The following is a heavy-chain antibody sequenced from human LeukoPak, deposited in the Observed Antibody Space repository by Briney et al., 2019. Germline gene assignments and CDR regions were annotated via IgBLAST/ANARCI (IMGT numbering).Heavy chain of an antibody. CDR3: ARTGMDTAMGPKRDYYYYGMDV. CDR2: IKQDGSEK. CDR1: GFTFSSYW. Sequence: GGSLRLSCAASGFTFSSYWMSWVRQAPGKGLEWVANIKQDGSEKYYVDSVKGRFTISRDNAKNSLYLQMNSLGAADTAVYYCARTGMDTAMGPKRDYYYYGMDVWGQGTTVTVSS. V-gene: IGHV3-7*01. J-gene: IGHJ6*02. D-gene: IGHD5-18*01.